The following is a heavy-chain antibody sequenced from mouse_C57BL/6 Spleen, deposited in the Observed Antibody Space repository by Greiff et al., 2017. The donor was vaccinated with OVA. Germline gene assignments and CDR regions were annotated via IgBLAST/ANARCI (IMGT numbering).Heavy chain of an antibody. Sequence: QVQLQQSGAELVKPGASVKMSCKASGYTFTSYWITWVKQRPGQGLEWIGDIYPGSGSTNYNEKFKSKATLTVDTSSSTAYMQLSSLTSEDSAVYYCARWYYGSSFYWYFDVWGTGTTVTVSS. V-gene: IGHV1-55*01. CDR3: ARWYYGSSFYWYFDV. D-gene: IGHD1-1*01. CDR2: IYPGSGST. J-gene: IGHJ1*03. CDR1: GYTFTSYW.